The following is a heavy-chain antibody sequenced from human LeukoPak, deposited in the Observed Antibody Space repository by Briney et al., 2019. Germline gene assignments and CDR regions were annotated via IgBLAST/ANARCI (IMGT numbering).Heavy chain of an antibody. CDR2: IYYSGST. Sequence: SETLSLTCTVSGGSISSSRHYWGWIRQPPGKGLEWTGSIYYSGSTYYNPSLKSRVTISVDTSKNQFSLKLSSVTAADTAVYYCASRNYYDSSGYSRVDYWGQGTLVTVSS. D-gene: IGHD3-22*01. CDR3: ASRNYYDSSGYSRVDY. CDR1: GGSISSSRHY. J-gene: IGHJ4*02. V-gene: IGHV4-39*01.